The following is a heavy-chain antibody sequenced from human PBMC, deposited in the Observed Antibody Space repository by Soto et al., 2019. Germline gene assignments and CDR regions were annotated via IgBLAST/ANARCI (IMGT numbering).Heavy chain of an antibody. D-gene: IGHD2-2*01. V-gene: IGHV1-69*06. Sequence: SVKVSCKASGGTFSSYAISWVRQAPGQGLEWMGGIIPIFGTANYAQKFQGRVTITADKSTSTAYMELSSLRSEDTAVYYCARLRAGRCSSTSCYSVNYGMDVWGQGTTVTVSS. J-gene: IGHJ6*02. CDR2: IIPIFGTA. CDR1: GGTFSSYA. CDR3: ARLRAGRCSSTSCYSVNYGMDV.